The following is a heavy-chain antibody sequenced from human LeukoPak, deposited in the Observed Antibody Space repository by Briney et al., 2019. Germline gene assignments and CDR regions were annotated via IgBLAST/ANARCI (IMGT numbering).Heavy chain of an antibody. CDR2: ISSSSSTI. V-gene: IGHV3-48*01. Sequence: GGSLRLSCAASGFTFSSYSMNWVRQAPGKGLEWVSYISSSSSTIYYADSVKGRFTISRDNAKNSPYLQMNSLRAEDTAVYYCARGGQQLALSYWGQGTLVTVSS. J-gene: IGHJ4*02. D-gene: IGHD6-13*01. CDR1: GFTFSSYS. CDR3: ARGGQQLALSY.